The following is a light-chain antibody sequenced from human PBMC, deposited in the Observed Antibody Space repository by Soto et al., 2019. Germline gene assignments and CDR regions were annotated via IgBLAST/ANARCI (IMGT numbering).Light chain of an antibody. Sequence: LTEPPAASGSPAQSFTISCTGTSSDVGGYNYVSWYQQHPGKAPKLMIYEVSKRPSGVPDRFSGSKSGNTASLTVSGLQAEDEADYYCSSYAGSNNEGYAFGTGTKVTVL. V-gene: IGLV2-8*01. CDR2: EVS. J-gene: IGLJ1*01. CDR3: SSYAGSNNEGYA. CDR1: SSDVGGYNY.